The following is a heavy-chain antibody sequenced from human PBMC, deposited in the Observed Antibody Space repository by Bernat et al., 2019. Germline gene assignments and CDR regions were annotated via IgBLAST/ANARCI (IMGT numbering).Heavy chain of an antibody. V-gene: IGHV1-3*01. CDR1: GYVFTNYA. CDR3: ARDSCSGGVCYCGDY. J-gene: IGHJ4*02. D-gene: IGHD2-8*02. Sequence: QVHLVQSGAEVKKPGASVKVSCEASGYVFTNYALHWVRQAPGQGLEWMGWISVGNGNTKYLQKFQDRLTITRDTSASTAYMELSSLRSEDTAVYFCARDSCSGGVCYCGDYWGQGTLVTVSS. CDR2: ISVGNGNT.